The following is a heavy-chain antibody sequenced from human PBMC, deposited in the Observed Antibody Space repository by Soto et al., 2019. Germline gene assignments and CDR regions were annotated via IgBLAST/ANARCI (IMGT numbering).Heavy chain of an antibody. CDR3: ARIFGSFVVVVAATRKDAFDI. CDR2: MNPNSGNT. J-gene: IGHJ3*02. CDR1: GYTFTSYD. D-gene: IGHD2-15*01. Sequence: ASVKVSCKASGYTFTSYDINWVRQATGQGFESMGWMNPNSGNTGYAQKFQGRVTMTRNTSISTAYMELSSLRSEDTAVYYCARIFGSFVVVVAATRKDAFDIWGQGTMVTVSS. V-gene: IGHV1-8*01.